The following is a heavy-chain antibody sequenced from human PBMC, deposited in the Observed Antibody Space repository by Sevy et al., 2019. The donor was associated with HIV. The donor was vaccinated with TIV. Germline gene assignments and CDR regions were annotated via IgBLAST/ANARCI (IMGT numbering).Heavy chain of an antibody. CDR2: IYYSGST. CDR1: GGSISSSSYY. Sequence: SDTLSLTCTVSGGSISSSSYYWGWIRQPPGKGLEWIGSIYYSGSTYYNPSLKSRVTISVDTSKNQFSLKLSSVTAADTAVYYCASPFDYDYVWGSYRYDYWGQGTLVTVSS. D-gene: IGHD3-16*02. V-gene: IGHV4-39*01. CDR3: ASPFDYDYVWGSYRYDY. J-gene: IGHJ4*02.